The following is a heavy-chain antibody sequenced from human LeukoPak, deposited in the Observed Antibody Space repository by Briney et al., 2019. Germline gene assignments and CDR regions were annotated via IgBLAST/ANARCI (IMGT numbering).Heavy chain of an antibody. CDR2: FYYGGRS. D-gene: IGHD1-26*01. CDR1: GGSINSSSYY. CDR3: ARARDTTSGSNWFDP. Sequence: SETLSLTCTVSGGSINSSSYYWAWIRQPPGKGLEWIGSFYYGGRSFYNPSLKSRVTLSVDTSKSQFSLKLSSVTAADTSVYYCARARDTTSGSNWFDPWGQGTLVTVSS. V-gene: IGHV4-39*01. J-gene: IGHJ5*02.